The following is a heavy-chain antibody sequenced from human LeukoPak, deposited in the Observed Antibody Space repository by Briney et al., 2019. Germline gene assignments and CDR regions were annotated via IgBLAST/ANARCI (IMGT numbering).Heavy chain of an antibody. CDR3: ARGASRSFDY. Sequence: ASVKVSCKACGYTFTNYYMHWVRQAPGQGLEWMGIINPSGDSTNYAQKFQGRVTMTRTTSINTAYMELSGLRSEDTAVYYCARGASRSFDYWGQGTLVTVSS. CDR2: INPSGDST. CDR1: GYTFTNYY. V-gene: IGHV1-46*01. J-gene: IGHJ4*02.